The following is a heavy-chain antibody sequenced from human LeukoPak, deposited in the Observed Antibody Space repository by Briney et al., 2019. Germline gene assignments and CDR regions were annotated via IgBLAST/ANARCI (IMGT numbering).Heavy chain of an antibody. D-gene: IGHD6-6*01. Sequence: ASVKVSCKASGYTFTSYGISWVRQAPGQGLEWMEWISAYNGNTNYAQKLQGGVTMTTDTSTSTAYMELRSLRSDDTAVYYCARDRSLIAALEAGSFDYWGQGILVTVSS. CDR1: GYTFTSYG. V-gene: IGHV1-18*01. J-gene: IGHJ4*02. CDR3: ARDRSLIAALEAGSFDY. CDR2: ISAYNGNT.